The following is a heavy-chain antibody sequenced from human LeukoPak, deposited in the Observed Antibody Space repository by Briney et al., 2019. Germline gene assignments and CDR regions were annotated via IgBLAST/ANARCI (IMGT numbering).Heavy chain of an antibody. CDR1: GGSISSSSYY. D-gene: IGHD3-3*01. Sequence: PSETLSLTCTVSGGSISSSSYYWGWIRQPPGKGLEWIGSIYYSGSTYYNPSLKSRVTISVDTSKNQFSLKLSSVTAADTAVYYCARDISNGIWSGPLVAGWFDPWGQGTLVTVSS. V-gene: IGHV4-39*07. CDR2: IYYSGST. J-gene: IGHJ5*02. CDR3: ARDISNGIWSGPLVAGWFDP.